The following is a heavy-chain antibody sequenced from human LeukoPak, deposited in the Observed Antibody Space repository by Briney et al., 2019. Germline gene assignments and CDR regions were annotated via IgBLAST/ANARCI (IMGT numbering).Heavy chain of an antibody. D-gene: IGHD2-2*02. CDR3: ARWLGYCSSTSCYTSKYAFDI. CDR1: GYTFTGYY. CDR2: INPNSAGT. V-gene: IGHV1-2*02. J-gene: IGHJ3*02. Sequence: ASVKVSCKASGYTFTGYYMYWVRQAPGQGLEWMGWINPNSAGTNYAQKFQGRVTMTRDTSISTAYMELSRLRSDDTAVYYCARWLGYCSSTSCYTSKYAFDIWGQGTMVTVSS.